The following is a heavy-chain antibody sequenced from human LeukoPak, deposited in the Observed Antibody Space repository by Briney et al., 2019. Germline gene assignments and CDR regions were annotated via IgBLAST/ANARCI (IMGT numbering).Heavy chain of an antibody. J-gene: IGHJ4*02. CDR3: ATGHGYGYDY. D-gene: IGHD5-18*01. V-gene: IGHV3-74*01. CDR2: VKGDGRTT. Sequence: GGSLRLSCAASGLTFSDFWMHWVRQPPGKGLVWVALVKGDGRTTIYADSVKGRFTISRDNAKNTLYLQMNSLRADDSGVYYCATGHGYGYDYWGQGVLVTVSS. CDR1: GLTFSDFW.